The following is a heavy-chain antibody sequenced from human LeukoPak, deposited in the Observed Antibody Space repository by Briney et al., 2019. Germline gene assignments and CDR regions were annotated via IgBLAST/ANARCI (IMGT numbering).Heavy chain of an antibody. J-gene: IGHJ6*02. V-gene: IGHV1-18*01. CDR2: ISTNNGNT. CDR1: GYTFTSYG. D-gene: IGHD2-15*01. Sequence: ASAKVSCKASGYTFTSYGIIWVRQAPGQGLEWMGWISTNNGNTNYAQKLQGRVTMTTDTSTSTAYLELRSLRSDDTAVYYCARDIYCSGGSCYYYYGMDVWGQGTTVTVSS. CDR3: ARDIYCSGGSCYYYYGMDV.